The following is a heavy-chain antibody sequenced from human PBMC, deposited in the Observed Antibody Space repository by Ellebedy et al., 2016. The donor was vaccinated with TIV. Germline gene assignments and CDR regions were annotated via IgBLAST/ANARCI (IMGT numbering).Heavy chain of an antibody. V-gene: IGHV4-34*01. CDR2: INHSGST. D-gene: IGHD2-2*01. Sequence: MPSETLSLTCVVYGGSLSGYFWSWIRQPPGKGLEWIGEINHSGSTNYAPSLKSRVTMSVDTSRHQFSLNLSSVTAADTAVYYCARGNPTWDVILVASVTPSLGMDVWGQGTTVTVSS. J-gene: IGHJ6*02. CDR3: ARGNPTWDVILVASVTPSLGMDV. CDR1: GGSLSGYF.